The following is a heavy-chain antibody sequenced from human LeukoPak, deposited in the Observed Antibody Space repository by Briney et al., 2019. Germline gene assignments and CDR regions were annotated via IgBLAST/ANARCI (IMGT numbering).Heavy chain of an antibody. Sequence: ASVKVSCKASGYTFTSYYMHWVRQAPGQGLEWMGWISAYNGNTNYAQKLQGRVTMTTDTYTRTAYMELRSLRSDDTAVYYCAREGRCGDSGYDWFDYWGQGTLVTVSS. CDR2: ISAYNGNT. J-gene: IGHJ4*02. V-gene: IGHV1-18*04. CDR3: AREGRCGDSGYDWFDY. CDR1: GYTFTSYY. D-gene: IGHD5-12*01.